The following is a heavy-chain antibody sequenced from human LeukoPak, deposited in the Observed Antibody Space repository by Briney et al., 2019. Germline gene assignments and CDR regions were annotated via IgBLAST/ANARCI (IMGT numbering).Heavy chain of an antibody. CDR3: ARRVAGAYDY. CDR1: GYSISSGYY. D-gene: IGHD1-26*01. Sequence: SETLSLTCAVSGYSISSGYYWGWIRQPPGKGLEWIGCIYHSGSTYYNPSLKSRVTISVDTSKNQFSLKLSSVTAADTAVYYCARRVAGAYDYWGQGTLVTVSS. CDR2: IYHSGST. J-gene: IGHJ4*02. V-gene: IGHV4-38-2*01.